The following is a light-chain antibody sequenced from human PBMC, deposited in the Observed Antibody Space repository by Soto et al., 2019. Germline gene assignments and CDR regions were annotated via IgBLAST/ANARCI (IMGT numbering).Light chain of an antibody. V-gene: IGLV2-14*01. Sequence: QSVLTQPASVSGSPGQSITISCTGTSSDVGGYNYVSWYQQHPGKAPKLMIYDVSNRPSRVSNRFSGSKSGNTASLTISGLQADDEADYYCSSYRSSHTLVFGGGTQLTVL. CDR1: SSDVGGYNY. CDR2: DVS. J-gene: IGLJ3*02. CDR3: SSYRSSHTLV.